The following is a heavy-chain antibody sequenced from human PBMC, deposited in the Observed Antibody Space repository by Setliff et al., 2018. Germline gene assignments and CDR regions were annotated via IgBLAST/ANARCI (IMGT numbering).Heavy chain of an antibody. CDR1: GGFSTHA. CDR3: AGALIRRVAVAGKSQFDY. Sequence: SVKVSCKASGGFSTHAISWVRQVPGQGLEWMGGIIPILGTTDYAQNFQGRVTITTDESTSSAYLEMGNLRSEDTAVYYCAGALIRRVAVAGKSQFDYWGQGTLVTVSS. V-gene: IGHV1-69*05. CDR2: IIPILGTT. J-gene: IGHJ4*01. D-gene: IGHD6-19*01.